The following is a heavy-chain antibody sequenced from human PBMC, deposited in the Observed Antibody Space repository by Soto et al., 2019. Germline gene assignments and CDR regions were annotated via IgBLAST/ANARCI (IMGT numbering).Heavy chain of an antibody. V-gene: IGHV3-9*01. CDR1: GFTFDDYA. CDR2: ISWNSGSI. Sequence: ESGGGLVQPGRSLRLSCAASGFTFDDYAMHWVRQAPGKGLEWVSGISWNSGSIGYADSVKGRFTISRDNAKNSLYLQMNSLRAEDTALYYCAKDIYGDYANYFDYWGQGTLVTVSS. J-gene: IGHJ4*02. CDR3: AKDIYGDYANYFDY. D-gene: IGHD4-17*01.